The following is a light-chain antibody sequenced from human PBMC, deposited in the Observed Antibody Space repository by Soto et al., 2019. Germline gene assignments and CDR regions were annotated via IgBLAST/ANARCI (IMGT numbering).Light chain of an antibody. CDR1: QYVSSSY. CDR3: QQYGSSPWT. Sequence: EIVLTQSPGTLSLSPGERATLSCRASQYVSSSYLAWYQQKPDQAPTLLLSGASSTATGIPDRFSGSGSGTDFTLTISRQDPEDFAMYYCQQYGSSPWTFGQGTKV. CDR2: GAS. J-gene: IGKJ1*01. V-gene: IGKV3-20*01.